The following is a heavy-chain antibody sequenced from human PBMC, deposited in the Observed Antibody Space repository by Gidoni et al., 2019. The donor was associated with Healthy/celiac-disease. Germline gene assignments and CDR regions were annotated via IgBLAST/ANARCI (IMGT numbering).Heavy chain of an antibody. CDR3: ARESSSWDAFDI. V-gene: IGHV3-33*01. J-gene: IGHJ3*02. D-gene: IGHD6-13*01. CDR1: GFTFSSYG. CDR2: IWYDGSNK. Sequence: QVQLVESGGGVVQPVRSLRLSCAASGFTFSSYGMHWVRQAPGKGLEWVAVIWYDGSNKYYADSVKGRFTISRDNSKNTLYLQMNSLRAEDTAVYYCARESSSWDAFDIWGQGTMVTVSS.